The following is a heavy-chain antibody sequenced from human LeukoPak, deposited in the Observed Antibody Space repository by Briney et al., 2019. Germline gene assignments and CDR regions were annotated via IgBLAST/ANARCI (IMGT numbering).Heavy chain of an antibody. V-gene: IGHV1-2*02. CDR1: GGTFSSYA. Sequence: ASVKVSCKASGGTFSSYAISWVRQAPGQGLEWMGWINPTSGATNYAPKFQGRVTMTRDTSISTAHMELNSLKSDDTAVYFCARGVVAATFYYYMDVWGKGTTVTVSS. D-gene: IGHD2-15*01. CDR3: ARGVVAATFYYYMDV. J-gene: IGHJ6*03. CDR2: INPTSGAT.